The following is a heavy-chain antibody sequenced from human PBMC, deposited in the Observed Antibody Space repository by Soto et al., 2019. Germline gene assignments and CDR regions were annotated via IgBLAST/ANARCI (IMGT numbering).Heavy chain of an antibody. Sequence: QLQLQESGPGLVKPSETLSLTCTVSGGSISSSSYYWGWIRQPPGKGLEWIGSIYYSGSTYYNPSLKSRVTISVDTSKNQFSLKLSSVTAADTAVYYCARRRASGSYGFDYWGQGTLVTVSS. V-gene: IGHV4-39*01. CDR2: IYYSGST. CDR1: GGSISSSSYY. CDR3: ARRRASGSYGFDY. D-gene: IGHD1-26*01. J-gene: IGHJ4*02.